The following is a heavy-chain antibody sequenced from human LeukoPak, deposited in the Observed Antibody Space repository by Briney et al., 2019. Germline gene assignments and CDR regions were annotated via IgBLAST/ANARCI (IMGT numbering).Heavy chain of an antibody. Sequence: ASVKVSCKASGYTFTGYYMHWVRQAPGQGLEWMGWINPNSGGTNYAQKFQGRVTMTRDTSISTAYMELSRLRSDDTAVYYCAREMTYYYGSGVDYRGHGTLVTVSS. V-gene: IGHV1-2*02. CDR2: INPNSGGT. CDR1: GYTFTGYY. CDR3: AREMTYYYGSGVDY. J-gene: IGHJ4*01. D-gene: IGHD3-10*01.